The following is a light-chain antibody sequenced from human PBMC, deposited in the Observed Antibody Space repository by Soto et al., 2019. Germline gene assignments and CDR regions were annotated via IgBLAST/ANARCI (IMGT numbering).Light chain of an antibody. CDR2: EGS. J-gene: IGLJ2*01. Sequence: QSALTQPASVSGSPGQSITISCTGTSSDVGSYNLVSWYQQHPGKAPKLMIYEGSQRPSGVSNRFSGSKSGNTASLTISGLQAEDEADYYCCSYAGSSTPHVVFGGGTKVTVL. CDR1: SSDVGSYNL. CDR3: CSYAGSSTPHVV. V-gene: IGLV2-23*01.